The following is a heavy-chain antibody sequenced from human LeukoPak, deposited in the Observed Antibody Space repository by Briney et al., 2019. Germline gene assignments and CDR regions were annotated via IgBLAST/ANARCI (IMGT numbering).Heavy chain of an antibody. J-gene: IGHJ4*02. CDR3: ARGSRTIELGDDY. D-gene: IGHD5-24*01. CDR1: GFTFSTYW. CDR2: ISSSSDT. V-gene: IGHV3-69-1*01. Sequence: PGGSLRLSCAASGFTFSTYWMHWVRQAPGKGLEWVSYISSSSDTNYADSVKGRFTISRDNAKNSLYLQMNSLRAEDTAVYYCARGSRTIELGDDYWGQGTLVTVSS.